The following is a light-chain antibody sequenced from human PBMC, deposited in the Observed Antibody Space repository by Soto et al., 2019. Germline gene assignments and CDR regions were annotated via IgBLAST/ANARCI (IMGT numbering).Light chain of an antibody. J-gene: IGKJ1*01. CDR3: QQYGSSGT. V-gene: IGKV3-20*01. CDR1: QSVSNNY. CDR2: GAS. Sequence: EIVFTQSPGTLSLSPGERATLSCRASQSVSNNYLAWYQQTPGQAPRLLIYGASNRATGIPDRLSGSGSGTDFTLTISRMEPEDSAVYYCQQYGSSGTFGQGTKVDIK.